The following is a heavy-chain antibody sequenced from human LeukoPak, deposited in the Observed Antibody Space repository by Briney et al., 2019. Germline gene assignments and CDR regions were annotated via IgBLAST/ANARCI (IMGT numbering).Heavy chain of an antibody. CDR1: GGSVSSSSYF. CDR2: IYYSGST. V-gene: IGHV4-39*07. J-gene: IGHJ6*03. Sequence: SETLSLTCTVSGGSVSSSSYFWGWIRQPPGKGLEWIGSIYYSGSTYYNPSLKSRVTMSVDTSKNQFSLKLSSVTAADTAVYYCARDDRVGAILGYMDVWGKGTTVTVSS. D-gene: IGHD1-26*01. CDR3: ARDDRVGAILGYMDV.